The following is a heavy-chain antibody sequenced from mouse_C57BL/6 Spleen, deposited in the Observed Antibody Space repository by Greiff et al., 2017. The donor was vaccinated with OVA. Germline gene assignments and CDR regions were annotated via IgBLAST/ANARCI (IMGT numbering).Heavy chain of an antibody. V-gene: IGHV1-82*01. CDR1: GYAFSSSW. CDR2: IYPGDGDT. Sequence: QVQLQQSGPELVKPGASVKISCKASGYAFSSSWMNWVKQRPGKGLEWIGRIYPGDGDTNYNGKFKGKATLTADKSSSTAYMQLSSLTSEDSAVYSCADDYDNDYAMDYWGQGTSVTVSS. J-gene: IGHJ4*01. CDR3: ADDYDNDYAMDY. D-gene: IGHD2-4*01.